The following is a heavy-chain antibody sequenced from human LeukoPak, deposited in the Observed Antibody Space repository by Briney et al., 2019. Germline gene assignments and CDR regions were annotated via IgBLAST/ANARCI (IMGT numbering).Heavy chain of an antibody. CDR1: GFTVSSNY. D-gene: IGHD6-19*01. CDR2: IKQDGSEK. CDR3: ARDPSSSFFDY. Sequence: GESLRLSCAASGFTVSSNYMSWVRQAPGKGLEWVANIKQDGSEKYYVDSVKGRFTISRDNAKNSLYLQMNSLRAEDTAVYYCARDPSSSFFDYWGQGTLVTVSS. V-gene: IGHV3-7*01. J-gene: IGHJ4*02.